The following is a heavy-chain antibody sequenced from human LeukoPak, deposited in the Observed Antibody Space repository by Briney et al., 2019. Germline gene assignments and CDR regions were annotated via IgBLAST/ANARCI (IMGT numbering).Heavy chain of an antibody. J-gene: IGHJ4*02. CDR1: GGSISSGSYY. CDR2: IYTSGST. V-gene: IGHV4-61*02. Sequence: EPSETLSLTCTVSGGSISSGSYYWSWIRQPAGKGLEWIGRIYTSGSTNYNPSLKSRVTISVDTSKNQISLKLSSVTAADTAVYYCARDRYYYDSSGYLTYYFDYWGQGTLVTVSS. CDR3: ARDRYYYDSSGYLTYYFDY. D-gene: IGHD3-22*01.